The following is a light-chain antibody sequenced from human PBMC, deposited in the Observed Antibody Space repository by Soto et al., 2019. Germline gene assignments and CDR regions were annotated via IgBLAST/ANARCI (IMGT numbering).Light chain of an antibody. V-gene: IGKV3-15*01. CDR3: QQYSSSPS. J-gene: IGKJ5*01. CDR2: GAS. Sequence: DIVMTQSPTTLSVSPGERATLSCRARQSVSTNLAWYQQKPGQVPSLLIYGASTRASGIPARFSGSGSGTEFTLTIGSLQAEDFAVYYCQQYSSSPSFGQGTRLEIK. CDR1: QSVSTN.